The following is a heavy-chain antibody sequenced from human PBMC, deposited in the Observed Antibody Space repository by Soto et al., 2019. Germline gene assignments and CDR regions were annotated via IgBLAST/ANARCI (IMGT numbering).Heavy chain of an antibody. J-gene: IGHJ4*02. CDR1: GFTFSSYS. D-gene: IGHD6-13*01. CDR3: ARDPNPEYSSSWYFDY. CDR2: ISSSSSYI. Sequence: PGGSLRLSCAASGFTFSSYSMNWVRQAPGKGLEWVSSISSSSSYIYYADSVKGRFTISRDNAKNSLYLQMNSLRAEDTAVYYCARDPNPEYSSSWYFDYWGQGTLVTV. V-gene: IGHV3-21*01.